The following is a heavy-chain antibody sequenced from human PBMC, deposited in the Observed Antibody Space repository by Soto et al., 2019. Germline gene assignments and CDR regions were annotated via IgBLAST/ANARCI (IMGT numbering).Heavy chain of an antibody. D-gene: IGHD3-16*02. CDR2: IIPIFGTA. J-gene: IGHJ3*02. Sequence: QVQLVQSGAEVKKPGSSVKVSCKASGGTFSSYAISWVRQAPGQGLEWMGGIIPIFGTANYAQKFQGRVTITADESTSTAYMELSSLRSEDTAVYYCARDRNPDYDYVWGSYRVDAFDIWCQGTMVTVSS. CDR1: GGTFSSYA. V-gene: IGHV1-69*01. CDR3: ARDRNPDYDYVWGSYRVDAFDI.